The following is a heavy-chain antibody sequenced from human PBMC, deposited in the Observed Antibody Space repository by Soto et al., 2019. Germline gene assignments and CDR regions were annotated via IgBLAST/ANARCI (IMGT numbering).Heavy chain of an antibody. CDR3: ANIVGATTGVVDAFDI. Sequence: QVQLVQSGAEVKKPGASVKVSCKASGYTFTSYGISWVRQAPGQGLEWMGWISAYNGNTNYAQKLQGRVTMTTDTSTSLDDVELRRMRSDDRAVYYWANIVGATTGVVDAFDIWGPGTMVTVSS. CDR1: GYTFTSYG. V-gene: IGHV1-18*01. D-gene: IGHD1-26*01. CDR2: ISAYNGNT. J-gene: IGHJ3*02.